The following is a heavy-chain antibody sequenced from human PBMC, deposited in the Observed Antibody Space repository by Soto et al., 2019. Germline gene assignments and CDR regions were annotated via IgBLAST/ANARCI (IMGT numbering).Heavy chain of an antibody. CDR1: GGTFNTFA. V-gene: IGHV1-69*06. Sequence: QEQLVQSGAEVKKPGSSVKVSCKVSGGTFNTFAISWVRQAPGQGLEWMGGIIPIFNTAKYAQKFQGRVTITADKSTSTVHMELSSVRSEDTAVYYCARQTVSSGWHYGNWFDPWGQGTLVTVSS. CDR2: IIPIFNTA. CDR3: ARQTVSSGWHYGNWFDP. J-gene: IGHJ5*02. D-gene: IGHD6-19*01.